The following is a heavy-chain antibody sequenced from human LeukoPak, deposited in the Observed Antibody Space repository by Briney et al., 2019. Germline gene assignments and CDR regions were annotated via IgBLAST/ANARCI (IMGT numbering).Heavy chain of an antibody. D-gene: IGHD1-7*01. CDR2: ISSKSGSI. CDR1: GFTFDDYA. Sequence: GWSLTLSCADSGFTFDDYAMHWVRQAPGTGLEWASGISSKSGSIGYADSVKGRLIISRDNAKNSLSLQINSLITDDTAVYYGSRDRGNYVSISSWGEPALVTVSS. J-gene: IGHJ4*02. V-gene: IGHV3-9*01. CDR3: SRDRGNYVSISS.